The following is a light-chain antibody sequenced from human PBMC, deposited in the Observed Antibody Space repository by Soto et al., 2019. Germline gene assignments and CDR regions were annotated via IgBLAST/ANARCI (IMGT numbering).Light chain of an antibody. CDR1: SSDVGDYDY. V-gene: IGLV2-8*01. Sequence: QSVLTQPPSASGSPGQSVTLSCTGTSSDVGDYDYVSWYQQHPGKAPKLMIYEVSKRPSGVPDRFSGSKSGNTASLTVSGLQAEDEADYYCSSYAGSNNLVFGGGTKLTVL. CDR3: SSYAGSNNLV. CDR2: EVS. J-gene: IGLJ2*01.